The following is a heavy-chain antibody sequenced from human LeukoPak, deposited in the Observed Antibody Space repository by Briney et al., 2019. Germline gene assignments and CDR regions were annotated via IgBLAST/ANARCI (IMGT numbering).Heavy chain of an antibody. D-gene: IGHD5-12*01. CDR1: GGSISSYY. CDR2: IYYSGST. Sequence: SETLPLTCTVSGGSISSYYWSWIRQPPGKGLEWIGYIYYSGSTNYNPSLKSRVTISVDTSKNQFSLKLSSVTAADTAVYYCARRDGSIDAFDIWGQGTMVTVSS. CDR3: ARRDGSIDAFDI. V-gene: IGHV4-59*01. J-gene: IGHJ3*02.